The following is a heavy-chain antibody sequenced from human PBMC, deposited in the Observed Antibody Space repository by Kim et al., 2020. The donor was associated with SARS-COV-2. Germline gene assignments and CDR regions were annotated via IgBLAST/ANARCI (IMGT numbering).Heavy chain of an antibody. CDR1: GFTFSSYG. CDR2: IWYDGSNT. Sequence: LSLTCAASGFTFSSYGMHWVRQAPGKGLGWVAVIWYDGSNTYYADAVKGRFTISKDNSKNTLYLQMNSLRAEDTPVYYCAKDLAFRGYYYGMDVWGQGTMVTVSS. V-gene: IGHV3-33*06. J-gene: IGHJ6*02. CDR3: AKDLAFRGYYYGMDV. D-gene: IGHD3-16*01.